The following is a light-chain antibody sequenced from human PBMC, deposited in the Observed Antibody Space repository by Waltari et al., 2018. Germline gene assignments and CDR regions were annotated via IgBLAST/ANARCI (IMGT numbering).Light chain of an antibody. CDR3: CSYGGSSWV. Sequence: QSALTQPRSVSGSPGQSVTISCTGTRSDVGGYNYVSLYQHLPGKAPKLIIYDVTKWPSGVPDRFSGSKSGNTASLTISGLLGEDEADYYCCSYGGSSWVFGGGTKLTVL. J-gene: IGLJ3*02. CDR2: DVT. CDR1: RSDVGGYNY. V-gene: IGLV2-11*01.